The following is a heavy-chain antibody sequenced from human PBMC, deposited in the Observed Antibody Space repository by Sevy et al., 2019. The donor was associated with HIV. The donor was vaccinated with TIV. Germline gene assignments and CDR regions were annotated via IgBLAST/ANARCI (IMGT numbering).Heavy chain of an antibody. V-gene: IGHV3-23*01. J-gene: IGHJ5*02. Sequence: GGSLRLSCAVSGFTFSSHDMTWVRQAPGKGLEWVSGISGAGGSKWYADSVKGRFAISRDNSKNTLYLQMNSLRAEDTAVYYCAREGPGQASTSLGFDPWGQGTLVTVSS. D-gene: IGHD1-1*01. CDR3: AREGPGQASTSLGFDP. CDR2: ISGAGGSK. CDR1: GFTFSSHD.